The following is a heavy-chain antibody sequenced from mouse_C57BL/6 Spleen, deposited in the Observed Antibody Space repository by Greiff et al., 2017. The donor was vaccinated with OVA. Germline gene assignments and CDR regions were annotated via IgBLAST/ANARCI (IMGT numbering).Heavy chain of an antibody. CDR2: IYPGSGST. CDR3: ARWNDPSLNYFDY. CDR1: GYTFTSYW. Sequence: VQLQQPGAELVKPGASVKMSCKASGYTFTSYWITWVKQRPGQGLEWIGDIYPGSGSTNYNEKFKSKATLTVDTSSSTAYMQLSSLTSEDSAVYYCARWNDPSLNYFDYWGQGTTLTVSS. D-gene: IGHD2-3*01. V-gene: IGHV1-55*01. J-gene: IGHJ2*01.